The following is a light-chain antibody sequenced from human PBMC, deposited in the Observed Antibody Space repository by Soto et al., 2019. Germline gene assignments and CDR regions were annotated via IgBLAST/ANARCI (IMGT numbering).Light chain of an antibody. CDR1: SSDVGGYKY. V-gene: IGLV2-14*01. CDR2: EVS. Sequence: QSALTQPASVSGSPGQSITISCTGTSSDVGGYKYVSWYQQYPGKAPKLMIYEVSNRPSGVSNCFSGSKSGNTASLTISGLQADDEADYYCTSYTSSSSVLFGGGTKVTVL. CDR3: TSYTSSSSVL. J-gene: IGLJ2*01.